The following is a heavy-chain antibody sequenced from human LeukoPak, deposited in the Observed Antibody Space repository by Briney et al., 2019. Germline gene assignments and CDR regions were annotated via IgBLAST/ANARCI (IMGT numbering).Heavy chain of an antibody. J-gene: IGHJ3*02. V-gene: IGHV4-4*07. D-gene: IGHD3-10*01. CDR2: FYSSGNS. Sequence: SETLSLTCIVSGGSMSTYFWSWIRQPAGKGLEWIGRFYSSGNSDYNPSLKSRVTMSADTSKNQFSMQLTSVTAADTAVYYCAKSNGYGLVDIWGQGTMVTVSS. CDR1: GGSMSTYF. CDR3: AKSNGYGLVDI.